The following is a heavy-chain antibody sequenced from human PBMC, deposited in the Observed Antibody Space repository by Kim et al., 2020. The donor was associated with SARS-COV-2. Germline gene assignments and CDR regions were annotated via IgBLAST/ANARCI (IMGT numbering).Heavy chain of an antibody. J-gene: IGHJ4*02. D-gene: IGHD3-22*01. CDR1: GFTFSSYS. V-gene: IGHV3-48*04. CDR3: ARDIGPWDSSGYYYAPFDY. Sequence: GGSLRLSCAASGFTFSSYSMNWVRQAPGKGLEWVSYISSSSSTIYYADSVKGRFTISRDNAKNSLYLQMNSLRAEDTAVYYCARDIGPWDSSGYYYAPFDYWGQGTLVTVSS. CDR2: ISSSSSTI.